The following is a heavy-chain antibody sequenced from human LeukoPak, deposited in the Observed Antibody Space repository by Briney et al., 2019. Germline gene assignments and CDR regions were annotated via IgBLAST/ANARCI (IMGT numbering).Heavy chain of an antibody. V-gene: IGHV3-9*02. J-gene: IGHJ4*02. CDR3: AKDNRRHYTSGPNPDSLH. Sequence: QPGGSLRLSCVVSGFNSEDHAMHWVRQAPGKGLEWVPGISWNSGSIDYADSVKGRFTISRDNAKNSLYLQMNSLRVEDTAFYYCAKDNRRHYTSGPNPDSLHWGQGALVTVSS. CDR1: GFNSEDHA. CDR2: ISWNSGSI. D-gene: IGHD6-19*01.